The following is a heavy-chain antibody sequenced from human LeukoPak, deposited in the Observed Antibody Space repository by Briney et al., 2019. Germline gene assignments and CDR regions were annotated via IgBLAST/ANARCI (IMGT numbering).Heavy chain of an antibody. CDR3: AKALRGYGVRAFDI. V-gene: IGHV3-7*03. CDR1: GFTFSSYW. D-gene: IGHD4-17*01. CDR2: VNQDGSRI. Sequence: GGCLRLSCAASGFTFSSYWMTWVRQAPGKGLEWVANVNQDGSRINYVDSVKGRFTISRDNSKNTLYLQMNSLRAEDTAVYYCAKALRGYGVRAFDIWGQGTIVTVSS. J-gene: IGHJ3*02.